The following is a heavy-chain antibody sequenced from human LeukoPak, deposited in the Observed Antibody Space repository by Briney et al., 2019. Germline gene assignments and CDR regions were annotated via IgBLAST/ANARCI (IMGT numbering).Heavy chain of an antibody. Sequence: ASVKVSCKASGYIFISYGISWVRQAPGQGLEWMGWISGYSGNTNYAQKLQGRVTMATDTSTSTAYMELRSLRSDDTAVYYRASSKWSAGGDYYHYMDVWGKGTTVTVSS. D-gene: IGHD6-13*01. CDR1: GYIFISYG. CDR2: ISGYSGNT. CDR3: ASSKWSAGGDYYHYMDV. V-gene: IGHV1-18*01. J-gene: IGHJ6*03.